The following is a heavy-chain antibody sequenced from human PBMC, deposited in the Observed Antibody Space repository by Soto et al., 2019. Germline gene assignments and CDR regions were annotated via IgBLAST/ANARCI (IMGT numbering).Heavy chain of an antibody. CDR1: GFTFDDYA. V-gene: IGHV3-9*01. CDR3: AKDAGRCSGGSCYSYFQH. CDR2: ISWNSGSI. J-gene: IGHJ1*01. D-gene: IGHD2-15*01. Sequence: EVQLVESGGGLEQPGRSLRLSCAASGFTFDDYAMHWVRQAPGKGLEWVSGISWNSGSIGYADSVKGRFTISRDNAKNSLYLQMNSLRAEDTALYYCAKDAGRCSGGSCYSYFQHWGQGTLVTVSS.